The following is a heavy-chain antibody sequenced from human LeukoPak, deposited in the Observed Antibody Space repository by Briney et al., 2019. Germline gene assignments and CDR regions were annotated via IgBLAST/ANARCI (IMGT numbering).Heavy chain of an antibody. CDR1: GSSISSDYY. J-gene: IGHJ4*02. CDR2: IKHRGRS. D-gene: IGHD2-15*01. V-gene: IGHV4-38-2*02. Sequence: SETLSLTCSVYGSSISSDYYWGWVRQPPGKGLEWIGSIKHRGRSYYNPSLKSRVTISVGTSKNQFSLQLSSVTAADTAVYYCARVVGATSIDYWGQGILVTVSS. CDR3: ARVVGATSIDY.